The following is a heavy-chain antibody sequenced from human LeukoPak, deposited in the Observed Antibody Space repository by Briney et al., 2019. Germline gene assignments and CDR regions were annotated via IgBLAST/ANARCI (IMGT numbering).Heavy chain of an antibody. J-gene: IGHJ4*02. CDR2: INGSGDAT. D-gene: IGHD2-21*01. CDR1: GFIFSHYT. Sequence: GGSLRLSCAASGFIFSHYTMTWVRQAPGKGLEWVSSINGSGDATKYADSVLGRFTISRDNSKNTVSLQMNSLRAEDTAIYYCAKSDCGSDGCKLLNYWGQGTLVTASS. CDR3: AKSDCGSDGCKLLNY. V-gene: IGHV3-23*01.